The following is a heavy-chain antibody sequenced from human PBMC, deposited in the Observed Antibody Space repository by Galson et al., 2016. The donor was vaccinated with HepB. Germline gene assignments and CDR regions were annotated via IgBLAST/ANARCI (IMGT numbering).Heavy chain of an antibody. CDR3: ASDIFRDPYYYYYGMDV. Sequence: SLRLSCAASGFTFSSYGMHWVRQAPGKGLEWVAFISYDGSNKKYADSVKGRFTISRDKSKKTLYLQMNSLRAEDTAVYYCASDIFRDPYYYYYGMDVWGQGTTVTVSS. V-gene: IGHV3-30*03. CDR1: GFTFSSYG. D-gene: IGHD3-9*01. J-gene: IGHJ6*02. CDR2: ISYDGSNK.